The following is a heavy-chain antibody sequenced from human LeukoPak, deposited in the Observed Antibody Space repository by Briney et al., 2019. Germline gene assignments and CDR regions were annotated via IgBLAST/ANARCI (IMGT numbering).Heavy chain of an antibody. CDR1: GFTFSSYG. CDR3: ARGYRRFLEWLSDYYYYMDV. Sequence: PGGSLRLSRAASGFTFSSYGMHWVRQAPGKGLEWVAFIRYDGSNKYYADSVKGRFTISRDNSKNTLYLQMNSLRAEDTAVYYCARGYRRFLEWLSDYYYYMDVWGKGTTVTVSS. D-gene: IGHD3-3*01. J-gene: IGHJ6*03. CDR2: IRYDGSNK. V-gene: IGHV3-30*02.